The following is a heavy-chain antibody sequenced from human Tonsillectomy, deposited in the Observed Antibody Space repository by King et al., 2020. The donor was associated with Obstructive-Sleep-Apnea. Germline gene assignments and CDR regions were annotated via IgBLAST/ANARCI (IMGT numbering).Heavy chain of an antibody. V-gene: IGHV4-59*08. D-gene: IGHD5-18*01. CDR3: ARHISRGAMVQFYYFDY. CDR1: GGSISSYY. Sequence: QLQESGPGLVKPSETLSLTCTVSGGSISSYYWSWIRQPPGKGLEWIGYIYYSGSTNYNPSLKSRFTISVDTSKNQFSLKLSSVTAADTSVYYCARHISRGAMVQFYYFDYWGQGTLVTVSS. CDR2: IYYSGST. J-gene: IGHJ4*02.